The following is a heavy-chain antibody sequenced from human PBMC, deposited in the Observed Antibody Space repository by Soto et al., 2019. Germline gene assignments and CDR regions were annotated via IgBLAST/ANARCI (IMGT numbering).Heavy chain of an antibody. CDR1: GYSFTNND. CDR2: MNPGSGDT. V-gene: IGHV1-8*01. D-gene: IGHD3-16*01. J-gene: IGHJ5*02. CDR3: ARMATFGSLNWFDP. Sequence: ASVKVSCKASGYSFTNNDVSWVRQATGRGLEWMGWMNPGSGDTGYAQKFQGRVTMTRDISIATAYMELSSLRSDDTAIYYCARMATFGSLNWFDPWGQGTLVTVSS.